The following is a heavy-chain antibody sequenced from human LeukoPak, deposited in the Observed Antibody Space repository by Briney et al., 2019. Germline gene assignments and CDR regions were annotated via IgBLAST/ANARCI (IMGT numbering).Heavy chain of an antibody. Sequence: SETLSLTCAVYGGSFSGYYWSWIRQPPGKGLEWIGEINHSGSTNYNPSLKSRVTISVDTSKNQFSLKLSSVTAADTAVYYCARVYCSSTSCYGPEFFAYWGQGTLVTVSS. CDR1: GGSFSGYY. J-gene: IGHJ4*02. D-gene: IGHD2-2*01. CDR2: INHSGST. V-gene: IGHV4-34*01. CDR3: ARVYCSSTSCYGPEFFAY.